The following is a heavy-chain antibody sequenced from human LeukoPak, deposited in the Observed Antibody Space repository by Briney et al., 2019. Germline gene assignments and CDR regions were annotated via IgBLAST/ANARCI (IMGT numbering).Heavy chain of an antibody. D-gene: IGHD6-19*01. J-gene: IGHJ4*02. CDR2: IIPIFGIA. V-gene: IGHV1-69*04. CDR1: GGTFSSYA. CDR3: ERAAVAGTAHPGFDHLGY. Sequence: SVKVSCKASGGTFSSYAISWVRQARGQGLEWMGRIIPIFGIANYAQKFQGRVTITADKSTSTAYMELSSLRSEDTAVYYCERAAVAGTAHPGFDHLGYWGQGTLVTVSS.